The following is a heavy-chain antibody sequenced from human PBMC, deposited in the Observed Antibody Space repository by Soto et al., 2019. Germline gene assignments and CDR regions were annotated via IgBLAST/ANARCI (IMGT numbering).Heavy chain of an antibody. Sequence: GGSLRLSCGASGFTFSHAWMNWVRQAPGKGLEWVGRIKTVSDGQTTDYAASLKGRFTISRDDSKNTLYLQMSSLKTEDTGVYYCTTETSNPPYAYYALDVWGQGTTVTVSS. J-gene: IGHJ6*02. CDR3: TTETSNPPYAYYALDV. D-gene: IGHD4-4*01. CDR2: IKTVSDGQTT. V-gene: IGHV3-15*01. CDR1: GFTFSHAW.